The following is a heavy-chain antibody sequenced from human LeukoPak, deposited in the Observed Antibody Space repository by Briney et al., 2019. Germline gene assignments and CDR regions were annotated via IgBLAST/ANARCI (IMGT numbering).Heavy chain of an antibody. J-gene: IGHJ6*03. V-gene: IGHV3-74*01. CDR2: INSDGSST. CDR3: AKDRESSSWSYYYMDV. CDR1: GFTFSSYW. D-gene: IGHD6-13*01. Sequence: GGSLRLSCAASGFTFSSYWMHWVRQAPGKGRVWVSRINSDGSSTSYADSVKGRFTISRDNAKNTLYLQMNSLRAEDTAVYYCAKDRESSSWSYYYMDVWGKGTTVTVSS.